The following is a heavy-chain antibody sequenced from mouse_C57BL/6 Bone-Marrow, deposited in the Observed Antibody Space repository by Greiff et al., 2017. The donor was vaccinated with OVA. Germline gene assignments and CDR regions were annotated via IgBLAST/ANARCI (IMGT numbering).Heavy chain of an antibody. CDR2: LRNKANGYTT. J-gene: IGHJ1*03. V-gene: IGHV7-4*01. D-gene: IGHD4-1*01. CDR1: GFTFTDYY. CDR3: VKAVPHWDERGYFDV. Sequence: EVKLVESGGGLVQPGASLRLSCAASGFTFTDYYMSWVRQPPGKAPEWLALLRNKANGYTTEYTASVKGRFTISRDNSQNILYLQMNTLRAEDSATYYCVKAVPHWDERGYFDVWGTGTTVTVSS.